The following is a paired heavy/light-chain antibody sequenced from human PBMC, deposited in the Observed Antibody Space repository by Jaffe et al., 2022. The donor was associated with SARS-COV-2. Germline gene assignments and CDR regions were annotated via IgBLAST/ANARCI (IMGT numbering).Light chain of an antibody. CDR3: MQGTFWPPMT. Sequence: DVVMTQSPLSLPVTLGQPASISCRSSQSLVHRNGNTYLNWFHQRPGQSPRRLIYEVSKRDSGVPDRFSGTGSGSDFTLRISRVEAEDVGTYYCMQGTFWPPMTFGQGTRLEIK. J-gene: IGKJ5*01. V-gene: IGKV2-30*02. CDR1: QSLVHRNGNTY. CDR2: EVS.
Heavy chain of an antibody. D-gene: IGHD1-26*01. CDR1: GFTFRNYG. CDR2: IQHDGSKT. V-gene: IGHV3-33*05. J-gene: IGHJ4*02. CDR3: ARDVGPEAPDFEF. Sequence: QVHLVESGGGVVQPGRSLRLSCVTSGFTFRNYGMNWVRQAPDKGLEWVAGIQHDGSKTYYMESVKGRFTISRDDRKNTVYLEMTGLRFEDTALYYCARDVGPEAPDFEFGGQGTLVTVSS.